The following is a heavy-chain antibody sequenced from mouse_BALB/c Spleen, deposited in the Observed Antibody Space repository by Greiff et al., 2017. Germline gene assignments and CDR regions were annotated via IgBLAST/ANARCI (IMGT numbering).Heavy chain of an antibody. D-gene: IGHD3-1*01. Sequence: QVQLQQSGPELVKPGASVKMSCKASGYTFTDYVISWVKQRTGQGLEWIGEIYPGSGSTYYNEKFKDKATLTVDKSSSTAYMQLSSPTSEDSAVYYCARGEDGAYFDYWGQGTTLTVSS. V-gene: IGHV1-81*01. J-gene: IGHJ2*01. CDR2: IYPGSGST. CDR3: ARGEDGAYFDY. CDR1: GYTFTDYV.